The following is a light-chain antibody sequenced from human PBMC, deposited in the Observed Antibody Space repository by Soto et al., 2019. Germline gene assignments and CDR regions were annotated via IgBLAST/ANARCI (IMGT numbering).Light chain of an antibody. CDR3: LQHNTYPYT. Sequence: DVQMPQSPSSLSASVGDRVTITCRASQGIGHDLGWYQQKPGKAPKRLIYTASNLQSGVSSRFSGSGSGTEFPLTISSLQPEDLAPYYCLQHNTYPYTFGQGTKLDIK. CDR2: TAS. CDR1: QGIGHD. J-gene: IGKJ2*01. V-gene: IGKV1-17*01.